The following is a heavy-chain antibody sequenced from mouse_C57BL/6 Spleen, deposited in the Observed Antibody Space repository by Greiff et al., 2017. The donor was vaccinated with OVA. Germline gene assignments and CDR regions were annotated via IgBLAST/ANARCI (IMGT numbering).Heavy chain of an antibody. CDR2: IDPEDGDT. V-gene: IGHV14-1*01. Sequence: VQLQQSGAELVRPGASVKLSCTASGFNIKDYYMHWVKQRPEQGLEWIGRIDPEDGDTEYAPKFQGKATMTADTSSNTAYLQLSSLTSEDTAVYYCTNGPYDYDYEDYWGQGTTLTVSS. CDR3: TNGPYDYDYEDY. J-gene: IGHJ2*01. CDR1: GFNIKDYY. D-gene: IGHD2-4*01.